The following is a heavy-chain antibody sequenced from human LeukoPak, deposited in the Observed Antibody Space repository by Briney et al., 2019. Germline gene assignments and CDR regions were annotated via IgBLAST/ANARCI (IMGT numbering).Heavy chain of an antibody. V-gene: IGHV4-61*02. CDR1: RGSISSAGYY. CDR3: ARVGGSAYPSTGFDF. Sequence: PSETLSLTCTVSRGSISSAGYYWSWIRQPAGKGLEWIGRVYTSGRTNYIPSLKSRVTISLDTSNKQFSLKLSSVTAADTAVYYCARVGGSAYPSTGFDFWGRGTLVTVSS. D-gene: IGHD3-16*01. J-gene: IGHJ5*01. CDR2: VYTSGRT.